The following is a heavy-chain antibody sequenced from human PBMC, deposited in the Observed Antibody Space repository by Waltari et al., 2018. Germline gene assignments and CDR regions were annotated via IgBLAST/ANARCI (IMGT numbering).Heavy chain of an antibody. J-gene: IGHJ4*02. CDR1: GYSISSGYS. Sequence: QVQLQESGPGLVKPSETLSLTCAVSGYSISSGYSWGWIRQPPGKGLEWIGSIYHSGSTYYNPSLKSRVTISVDTSKNQFSLKLSSVTAADTAVYYCASRPGTTDDYWGQGTLVTVSS. CDR3: ASRPGTTDDY. D-gene: IGHD1-1*01. V-gene: IGHV4-38-2*01. CDR2: IYHSGST.